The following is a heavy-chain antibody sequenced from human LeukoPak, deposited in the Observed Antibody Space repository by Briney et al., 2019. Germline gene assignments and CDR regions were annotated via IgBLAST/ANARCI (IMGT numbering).Heavy chain of an antibody. Sequence: SETLSLTCAVYGGSFSGYSWSWIRQPPGKGLDWIGYIYYSGSTNYNPSLKSRVTISVDTSKNQFSLKLSSVTAADTAVYYCARASLDLVIAATRYYFDYWGQGTLVTVSS. V-gene: IGHV4-59*01. CDR3: ARASLDLVIAATRYYFDY. D-gene: IGHD2-15*01. J-gene: IGHJ4*02. CDR1: GGSFSGYS. CDR2: IYYSGST.